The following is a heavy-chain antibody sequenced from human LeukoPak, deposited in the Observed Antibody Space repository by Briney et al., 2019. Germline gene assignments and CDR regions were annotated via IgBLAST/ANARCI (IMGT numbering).Heavy chain of an antibody. CDR1: GGTFSSYA. J-gene: IGHJ5*02. Sequence: SVKVSCKASGGTFSSYAISWVRQAPGQGLEWMGGIIPIFGTANYAQEFQGRVTITTDESTSTAYMELSSLRSEDTAVYYCARGRTTVTMHYWFDPWGQGTLVTVSS. V-gene: IGHV1-69*05. CDR3: ARGRTTVTMHYWFDP. CDR2: IIPIFGTA. D-gene: IGHD4-17*01.